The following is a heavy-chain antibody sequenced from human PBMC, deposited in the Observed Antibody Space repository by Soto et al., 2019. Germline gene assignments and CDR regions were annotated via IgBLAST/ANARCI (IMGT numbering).Heavy chain of an antibody. D-gene: IGHD3-16*01. V-gene: IGHV3-48*02. Sequence: EVQLVESGGGLVQPGVSLRLSCAASGFTFSSYSMNWVRQAPGKGLEWVSYISSSSTIYYADSVKGRFTISRDNAKSSLYLQMNSLRDEDTAVYYCARGSTWGTAWFDPWGQGTLVNVSS. CDR3: ARGSTWGTAWFDP. CDR2: ISSSSTI. CDR1: GFTFSSYS. J-gene: IGHJ5*02.